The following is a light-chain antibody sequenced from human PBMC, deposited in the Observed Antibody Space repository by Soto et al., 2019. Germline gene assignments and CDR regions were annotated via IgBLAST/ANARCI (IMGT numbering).Light chain of an antibody. CDR1: LTVRDNY. CDR2: GAS. J-gene: IGKJ1*01. Sequence: EIVLTHSPDTLSLSPGERATLPCSASLTVRDNYLAWYQQKAGQAPRLVIYGASSRATGIPDRFSASGSGTDFTLTISRLEPEDFAVYYCQQYSMSPLTFGQGTKVDI. V-gene: IGKV3-20*01. CDR3: QQYSMSPLT.